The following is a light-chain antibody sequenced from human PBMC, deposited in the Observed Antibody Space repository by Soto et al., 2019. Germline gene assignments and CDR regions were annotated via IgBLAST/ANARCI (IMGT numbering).Light chain of an antibody. CDR2: GAS. CDR1: QSVSSSY. V-gene: IGKV3-20*01. CDR3: QQYDNSPLT. J-gene: IGKJ4*01. Sequence: DIVLTQSPGTLSLSPGERAALSCRASQSVSSSYLAWYQQKPGQAPRLLIYGASNRATGIPDRFSGSGSGTDFTLTISRLEPEDVAVYYCQQYDNSPLTFGGGTKVEIK.